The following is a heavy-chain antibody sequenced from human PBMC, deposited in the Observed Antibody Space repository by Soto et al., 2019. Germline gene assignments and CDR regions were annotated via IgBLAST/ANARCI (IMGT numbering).Heavy chain of an antibody. CDR2: IGPDGTET. CDR1: GFTFSVYW. CDR3: ARDHLPFH. J-gene: IGHJ4*02. Sequence: GSLRLSCVGSGFTFSVYWMSWARQAPGKGLEWVATIGPDGTETLYDNTVKGRFTISRDNARNSLYLQMNSLREEDTAVYYCARDHLPFHWGQGTLVTVSS. V-gene: IGHV3-7*01.